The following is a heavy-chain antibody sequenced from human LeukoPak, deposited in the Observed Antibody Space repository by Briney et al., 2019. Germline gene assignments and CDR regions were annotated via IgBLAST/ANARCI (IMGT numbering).Heavy chain of an antibody. J-gene: IGHJ5*02. D-gene: IGHD3-10*01. Sequence: ASVKVSCKASGYTFTSYGISWVRQAPGQGLEWMGWISAYNGNTNYAQKLQGRVTMTTDTSTSTAYMELRSLRSDDTAVYYCARNKGAMVRGANWFDPWGQGTLVTVSS. V-gene: IGHV1-18*01. CDR2: ISAYNGNT. CDR3: ARNKGAMVRGANWFDP. CDR1: GYTFTSYG.